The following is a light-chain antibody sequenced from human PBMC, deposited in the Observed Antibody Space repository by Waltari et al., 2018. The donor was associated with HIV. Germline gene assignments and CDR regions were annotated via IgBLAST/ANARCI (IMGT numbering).Light chain of an antibody. Sequence: QSVVTQPPSASGTPGQHISISFSGAIPNLGGNFVYWYQQRPGTAPRLLIYRNDQRPSGVPDRFSGSKSATSASLAISGLRSEDEADYHCSTWDNSLSHWVFGGGTKVTVL. CDR1: IPNLGGNF. V-gene: IGLV1-47*01. CDR2: RND. J-gene: IGLJ3*02. CDR3: STWDNSLSHWV.